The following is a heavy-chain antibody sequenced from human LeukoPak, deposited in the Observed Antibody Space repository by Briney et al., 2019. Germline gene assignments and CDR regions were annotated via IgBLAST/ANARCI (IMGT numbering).Heavy chain of an antibody. CDR1: GFTFSSYS. D-gene: IGHD5-24*01. Sequence: GGSLRLSCAASGFTFSSYSMNWVRQAPGKGLEWVSYISSSSSTIYYADSVKGRFTISRDNAKNSLYLQMNSLRAEDMAVYYCARDLRWLQLDAFDIWGQGTMVTVSS. CDR3: ARDLRWLQLDAFDI. J-gene: IGHJ3*02. V-gene: IGHV3-48*01. CDR2: ISSSSSTI.